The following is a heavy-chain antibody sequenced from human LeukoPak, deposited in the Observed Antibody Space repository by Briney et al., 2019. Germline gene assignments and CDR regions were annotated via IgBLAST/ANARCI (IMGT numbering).Heavy chain of an antibody. D-gene: IGHD6-19*01. J-gene: IGHJ5*02. V-gene: IGHV1-69*13. CDR3: ARAPSGWYEWFDP. CDR2: IIPIFGTA. CDR1: GYTFTSYY. Sequence: SVKVSCKASGYTFTSYYMHWVRQAPGQGLEWMGGIIPIFGTANYAQKFQGRVTITADESTSTAYMELSSLRSEDTAVYYCARAPSGWYEWFDPWGQGTLVTVSS.